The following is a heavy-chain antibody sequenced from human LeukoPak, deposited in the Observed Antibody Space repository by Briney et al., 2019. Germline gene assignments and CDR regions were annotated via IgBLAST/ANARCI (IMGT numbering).Heavy chain of an antibody. CDR3: ATLGPRDIVATVYFDY. D-gene: IGHD5-12*01. Sequence: GGSLRLSCVASGFTFSSYWMHWVRQDPRKGLVWVSRINGDGRNINYADSVRGRFTISRDNAKNTLYLQMNTLRVEDTAVYYCATLGPRDIVATVYFDYWGQGTLVTVSS. CDR2: INGDGRNI. V-gene: IGHV3-74*01. CDR1: GFTFSSYW. J-gene: IGHJ4*02.